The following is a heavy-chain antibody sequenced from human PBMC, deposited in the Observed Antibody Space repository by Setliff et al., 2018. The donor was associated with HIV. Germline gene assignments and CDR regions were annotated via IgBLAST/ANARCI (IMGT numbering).Heavy chain of an antibody. D-gene: IGHD2-15*01. Sequence: GGSLRLSCAASGFTFSSAWMGWVRQAPAKGLEWVANISPDGSATYYVDSVKGRFTISRDNAESTVFLQMDDLRAEDSAVYYCARGGYCSGGSCFSTPDALDIWGQGTTVTVSS. CDR1: GFTFSSAW. J-gene: IGHJ3*02. CDR2: ISPDGSAT. V-gene: IGHV3-7*01. CDR3: ARGGYCSGGSCFSTPDALDI.